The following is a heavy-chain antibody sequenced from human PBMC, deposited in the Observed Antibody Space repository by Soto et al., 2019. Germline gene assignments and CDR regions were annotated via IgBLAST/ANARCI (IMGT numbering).Heavy chain of an antibody. Sequence: QVQLQQWGAGLLKPSETLSLTCAVSGGSFSGCYWCWIRKPQGPGQGWVGEINHSGSTNYNQSLKSRVTISVDTSKNQFSLKLSSVTAADTSVYYCARGRLTMVRGVTYYFDYWGQGTLVTVSS. CDR3: ARGRLTMVRGVTYYFDY. D-gene: IGHD3-10*01. V-gene: IGHV4-34*01. J-gene: IGHJ4*02. CDR2: INHSGST. CDR1: GGSFSGCY.